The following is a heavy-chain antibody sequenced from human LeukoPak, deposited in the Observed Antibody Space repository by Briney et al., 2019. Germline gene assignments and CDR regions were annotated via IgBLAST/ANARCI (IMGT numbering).Heavy chain of an antibody. CDR3: ARSYRSSWHNFDY. CDR2: MSSDGGQK. V-gene: IGHV3-30-3*01. D-gene: IGHD6-13*01. CDR1: GFSFSDYT. Sequence: GGSLRLSCAASGFSFSDYTLHWVRQTPDKGLEWVAVMSSDGGQKYYADSVKGRFTISRDNSKNTLYLQMNSLRAEDTAIYYCARSYRSSWHNFDYWGQGTLVTVSS. J-gene: IGHJ4*02.